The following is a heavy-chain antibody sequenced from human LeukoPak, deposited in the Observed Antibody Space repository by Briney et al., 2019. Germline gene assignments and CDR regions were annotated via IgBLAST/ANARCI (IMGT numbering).Heavy chain of an antibody. CDR3: ARRGKYYDSSGYLDY. CDR1: GGSFSGYY. J-gene: IGHJ4*02. Sequence: SETLSLTCAVYGGSFSGYYRSWIRQPPGKGLEWIGEINHSGSTNYNPSLKSRVTISVDTSKNQFSLKLSSVTAADTAVYYCARRGKYYDSSGYLDYWGQGTLVTVSS. CDR2: INHSGST. D-gene: IGHD3-22*01. V-gene: IGHV4-34*01.